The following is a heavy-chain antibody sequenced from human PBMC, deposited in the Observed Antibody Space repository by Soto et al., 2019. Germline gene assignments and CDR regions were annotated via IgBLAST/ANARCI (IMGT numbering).Heavy chain of an antibody. CDR2: ISRSSTGI. J-gene: IGHJ6*02. D-gene: IGHD6-19*01. Sequence: EVQLVESGGGLVQPGGSLRLSCAASGFTFSLYSMSWVRQAPGKGLEWVSYISRSSTGIHYADSVKGRFTISRDDATHSMDLQMNRLRDGDTAVYYCARAVTWGLDVWGQGTTVSSSS. CDR3: ARAVTWGLDV. V-gene: IGHV3-48*02. CDR1: GFTFSLYS.